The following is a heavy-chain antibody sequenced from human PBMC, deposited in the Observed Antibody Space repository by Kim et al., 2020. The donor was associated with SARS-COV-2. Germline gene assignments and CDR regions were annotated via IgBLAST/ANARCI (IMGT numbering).Heavy chain of an antibody. CDR2: ISFDETDI. J-gene: IGHJ4*02. CDR3: ATVYVRGFLGGMGF. CDR1: GITFSSYG. Sequence: GGSLRLSCAASGITFSSYGMHWVRQAPGRGLEWVAVISFDETDINYADSVKGRFTISRDSVQKTLYLQMNRLRPDDTAVYFCATVYVRGFLGGMGFWGQGAPVTVSS. V-gene: IGHV3-30*03. D-gene: IGHD3-10*02.